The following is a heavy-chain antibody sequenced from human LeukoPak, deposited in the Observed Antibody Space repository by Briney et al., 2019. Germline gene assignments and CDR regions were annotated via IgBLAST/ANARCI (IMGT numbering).Heavy chain of an antibody. Sequence: SETLSLTCAVYGGSFSGYYWSWIRQPPGKGLEWIGEINHSGSTYYNPSLESRVTISVDTSKNQFSLKLSSVTAADTAVYYCARYYYDSSGYFYWGQGTLVTVSS. CDR3: ARYYYDSSGYFY. J-gene: IGHJ4*02. V-gene: IGHV4-34*01. CDR1: GGSFSGYY. CDR2: INHSGST. D-gene: IGHD3-22*01.